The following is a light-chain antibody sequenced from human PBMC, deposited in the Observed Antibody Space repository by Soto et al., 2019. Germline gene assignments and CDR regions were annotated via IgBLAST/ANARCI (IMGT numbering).Light chain of an antibody. CDR2: EVS. CDR1: SSDVGGYNH. V-gene: IGLV2-14*01. CDR3: CSYTTSSANRV. J-gene: IGLJ1*01. Sequence: QSALTQPASVSGSPGQSITISCTGTSSDVGGYNHVSWYQQHPGKAPKLMIYEVSNRPSGVSNRFSGSKSGNTASLTISGIHAEQAADDSCCSYTTSSANRVFGTGTKLTVL.